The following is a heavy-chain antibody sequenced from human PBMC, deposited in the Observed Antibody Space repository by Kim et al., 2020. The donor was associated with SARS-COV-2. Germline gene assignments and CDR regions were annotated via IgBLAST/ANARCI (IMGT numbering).Heavy chain of an antibody. D-gene: IGHD3-10*01. CDR3: AGGDYLYYGMDV. J-gene: IGHJ6*02. CDR2: IYYSGST. Sequence: SETLSLTCTVSGGSISSYYWSWIRQPPGKGLEWIGYIYYSGSTNYNPSLKSRVTISVDTSKNQFSLKLSSVTAADTAVYYCAGGDYLYYGMDVWGQGTTVTVSS. CDR1: GGSISSYY. V-gene: IGHV4-59*08.